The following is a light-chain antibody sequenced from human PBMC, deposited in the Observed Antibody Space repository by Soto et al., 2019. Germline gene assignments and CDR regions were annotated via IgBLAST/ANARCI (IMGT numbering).Light chain of an antibody. CDR1: QRVSSSY. CDR2: GAS. J-gene: IGKJ1*01. V-gene: IGKV3-20*01. Sequence: EIVLTQSPGTLSLSPGERATLSCRASQRVSSSYLAWYQHKPGQAPRLLIYGASSRATGTPDRFSGSGSGTDFTLTISRLEPEDFAVYYCQQYNPWARTFGQGTKVDIK. CDR3: QQYNPWART.